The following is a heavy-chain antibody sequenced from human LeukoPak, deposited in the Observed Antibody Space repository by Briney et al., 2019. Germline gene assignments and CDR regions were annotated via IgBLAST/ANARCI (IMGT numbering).Heavy chain of an antibody. D-gene: IGHD2-2*01. CDR2: ISGSGGIT. J-gene: IGHJ6*02. CDR1: GFTFRSYA. V-gene: IGHV3-23*01. Sequence: PGGSLRLSCAASGFTFRSYAMNWVRQAPGKGLEWVAAISGSGGITYYADSVKGRFTISRDNSKNTLYLQMNSLRAEDTAVYYCAKDQVIVVVPAGLSYYYGMDVWGQGTTVTVSS. CDR3: AKDQVIVVVPAGLSYYYGMDV.